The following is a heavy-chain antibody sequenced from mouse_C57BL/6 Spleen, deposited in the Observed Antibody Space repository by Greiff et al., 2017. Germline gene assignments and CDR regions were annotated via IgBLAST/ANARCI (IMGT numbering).Heavy chain of an antibody. CDR3: ARGYDYDPYYAMDY. D-gene: IGHD2-4*01. J-gene: IGHJ4*01. CDR1: GFSLSSYA. V-gene: IGHV2-9-1*01. Sequence: VQLVESGPGLVAPSQSLSITCTVSGFSLSSYAISWVRQPPGKGLEWLGVIWTGGGTNYNSALKSRLSISKDNSKSQVFLKMNSLQTDDTARYYCARGYDYDPYYAMDYWGQGTSVTVSS. CDR2: IWTGGGT.